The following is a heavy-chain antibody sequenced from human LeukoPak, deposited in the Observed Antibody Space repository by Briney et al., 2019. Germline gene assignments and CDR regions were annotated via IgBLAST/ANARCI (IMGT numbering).Heavy chain of an antibody. CDR1: GFTFSDSW. V-gene: IGHV3-74*01. CDR3: AIRGSPMVRNY. D-gene: IGHD3-10*01. J-gene: IGHJ4*02. CDR2: INSDGSIT. Sequence: GGSLRLSCAVSGFTFSDSWMHWVRQAPGKGLVWVSRINSDGSITAYADSVKGRFTISRDNAKNSLYLQMNSLRAEDTALYYCAIRGSPMVRNYWGQGTLVTVSS.